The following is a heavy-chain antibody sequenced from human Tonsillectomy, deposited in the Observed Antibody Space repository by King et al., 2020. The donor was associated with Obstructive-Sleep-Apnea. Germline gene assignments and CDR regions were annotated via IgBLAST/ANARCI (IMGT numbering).Heavy chain of an antibody. CDR3: AKEGGGSGIYWIDS. CDR2: INTRGTT. Sequence: VQLVESGGGMVQPGGSQRLSCLASGFTFSNYAISWVRQAPGKGLQWVSAINTRGTTFYAGSVRGRFTISRDNSKYTVNLQVNSLRAEDTALYYCAKEGGGSGIYWIDSWGQGTLVTVSS. CDR1: GFTFSNYA. V-gene: IGHV3-23*04. J-gene: IGHJ4*02. D-gene: IGHD3-10*01.